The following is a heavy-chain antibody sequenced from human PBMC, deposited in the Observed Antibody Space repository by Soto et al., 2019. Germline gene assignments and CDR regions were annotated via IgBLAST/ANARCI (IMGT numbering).Heavy chain of an antibody. CDR3: ARSPGVFDY. CDR2: LVPVFGTA. CDR1: GGTFSSLA. V-gene: IGHV1-69*06. Sequence: QVQLVQSGAEVKKPGSSVKVSCKASGGTFSSLAISWVRQASGQGLEWMGGLVPVFGTANYAQKFQDSVTIKADKSTSTAYMELSSLRSEDTAVYYCARSPGVFDYWGQGTLVTVSS. D-gene: IGHD3-10*01. J-gene: IGHJ4*02.